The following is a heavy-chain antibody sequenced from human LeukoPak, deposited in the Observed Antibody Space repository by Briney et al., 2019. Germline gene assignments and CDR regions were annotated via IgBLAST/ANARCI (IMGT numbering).Heavy chain of an antibody. J-gene: IGHJ4*02. Sequence: GESLKISCKGSGYSFTSYWIGWVRQMPGKGLEYMGIIHPGDSDPRYSPSFQGQVTISVDRSSSTAYLQWSRLKASDTAMYYCATHPGGLQSGFDNWGQGTLVTVSS. CDR2: IHPGDSDP. CDR1: GYSFTSYW. V-gene: IGHV5-51*01. CDR3: ATHPGGLQSGFDN. D-gene: IGHD5-24*01.